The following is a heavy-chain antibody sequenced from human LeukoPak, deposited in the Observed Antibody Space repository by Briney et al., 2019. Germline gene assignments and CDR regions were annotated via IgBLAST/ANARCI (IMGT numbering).Heavy chain of an antibody. CDR3: ARNNYGSGTKFKY. Sequence: SETLSLTCTVSGGSISSGSYYWSWIRQPTGKGLEWIGRIYTSGSTNYNPSLKSRVTISVDTSKNQFSLKLSSVTAADTAVYYCARNNYGSGTKFKYWGQGTLVTVSS. J-gene: IGHJ4*02. V-gene: IGHV4-61*02. D-gene: IGHD3-10*01. CDR2: IYTSGST. CDR1: GGSISSGSYY.